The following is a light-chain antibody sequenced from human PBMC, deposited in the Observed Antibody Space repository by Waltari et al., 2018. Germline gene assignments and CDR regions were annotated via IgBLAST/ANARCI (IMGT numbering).Light chain of an antibody. Sequence: DIQMTQSPSTVSASVGDRVTITCRASQSISSWLAWYQQKPGKAPKLLIYGASSLESGVPSRFSGSGSWTEFTLTISSLQPDDFAAYYCQQYNTYPWTFGQGTKVEIK. CDR2: GAS. J-gene: IGKJ1*01. CDR1: QSISSW. CDR3: QQYNTYPWT. V-gene: IGKV1-5*01.